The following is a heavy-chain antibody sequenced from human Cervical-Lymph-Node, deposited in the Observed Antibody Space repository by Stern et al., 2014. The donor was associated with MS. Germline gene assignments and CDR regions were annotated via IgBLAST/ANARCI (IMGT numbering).Heavy chain of an antibody. CDR1: GYSFTRNW. Sequence: EVQLVQSGAEVKKPGESLKISCKGSGYSFTRNWIGWVRQMPGKGLEWMGIIYPGDSDTRYSPSFQGQVTISADRSISTAYLQWSSLKASDTAMYYCARRRVGYCTNGVCYGDWIDSWGQGTLVIVSS. V-gene: IGHV5-51*01. CDR2: IYPGDSDT. D-gene: IGHD2-8*01. CDR3: ARRRVGYCTNGVCYGDWIDS. J-gene: IGHJ5*01.